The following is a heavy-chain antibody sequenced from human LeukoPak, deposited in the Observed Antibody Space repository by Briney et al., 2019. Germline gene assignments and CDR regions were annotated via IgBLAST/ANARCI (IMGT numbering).Heavy chain of an antibody. CDR1: GYTFTGYY. CDR3: AKGPPEYCSGGSCHSGRNWIDP. Sequence: ASVKVSCKASGYTFTGYYMHWVRQAPGQGLEWMGWINPNGGGADYAQKFQGRVTMTRDTSISTAYMALSRLRSDDTAVYYCAKGPPEYCSGGSCHSGRNWIDPWGQGTLVTVSS. V-gene: IGHV1-2*02. D-gene: IGHD2-15*01. J-gene: IGHJ5*02. CDR2: INPNGGGA.